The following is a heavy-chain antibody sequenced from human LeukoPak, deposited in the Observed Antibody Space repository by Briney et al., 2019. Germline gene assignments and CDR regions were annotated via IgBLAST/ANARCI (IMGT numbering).Heavy chain of an antibody. CDR1: GGSISSYY. CDR3: ARYGDYVFDL. J-gene: IGHJ4*02. V-gene: IGHV4-59*01. Sequence: SETLSLTCTVSGGSISSYYWSWIRQPPGKGLEWIGYIYYSGSTIYNPSLKSRVTISVDTSKNQFSQKLSSVTAADTAVYYCARYGDYVFDLWGQGTLVTVSS. CDR2: IYYSGST. D-gene: IGHD4-17*01.